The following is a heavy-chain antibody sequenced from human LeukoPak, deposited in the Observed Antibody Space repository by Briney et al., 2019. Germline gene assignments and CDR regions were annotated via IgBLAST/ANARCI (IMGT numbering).Heavy chain of an antibody. CDR3: AELGITMIGGV. D-gene: IGHD3-10*02. J-gene: IGHJ6*04. Sequence: GGSLRLSCAASGFTFSSYGMYWVRQAPGKGLEWVAFTRYDGSNKYYADSVKGRFTISRDNAKNSLYLQMNSLRAEDTAVYYCAELGITMIGGVWGKGTTVTISS. CDR2: TRYDGSNK. V-gene: IGHV3-30*02. CDR1: GFTFSSYG.